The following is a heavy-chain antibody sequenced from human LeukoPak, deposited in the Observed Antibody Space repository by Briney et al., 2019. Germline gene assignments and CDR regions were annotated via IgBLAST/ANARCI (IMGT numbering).Heavy chain of an antibody. D-gene: IGHD3-3*01. CDR2: IYHTGST. V-gene: IGHV4-30-2*01. CDR1: GGSISSGLYS. J-gene: IGHJ5*02. CDR3: AGPNNGVVTGGYWSDP. Sequence: SETLSLTCDVSGGSISSGLYSWSWIRQPLGKGLEWIGYIYHTGSTYYNPSLKSRVTISVDTSKNQFSLRLSSVTAADTAVYYGAGPNNGVVTGGYWSDPWGKGTLVTVSS.